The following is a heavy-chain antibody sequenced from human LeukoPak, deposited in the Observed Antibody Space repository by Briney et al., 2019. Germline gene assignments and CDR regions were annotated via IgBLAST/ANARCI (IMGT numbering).Heavy chain of an antibody. V-gene: IGHV3-7*01. Sequence: GESLRLSCAASGFTLSSYWMSWVRQAPGKGLEWVADIKYDGSGKYYADSVKGRFTISRDDAKNSLYLEMNRLRVEDTAVYYCARDLFSGSYQEDFWGQGTLVTVSS. D-gene: IGHD1-26*01. J-gene: IGHJ4*02. CDR3: ARDLFSGSYQEDF. CDR1: GFTLSSYW. CDR2: IKYDGSGK.